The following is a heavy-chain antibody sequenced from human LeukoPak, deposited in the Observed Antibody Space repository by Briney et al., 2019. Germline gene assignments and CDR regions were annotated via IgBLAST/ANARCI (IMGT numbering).Heavy chain of an antibody. CDR3: ARGHYDVLAASYKWTPDY. V-gene: IGHV3-20*04. CDR2: INWNGGST. Sequence: GGSLRLSCAASGFTFDDYGMSWVRQAPGKGLEWVSGINWNGGSTGYADSVKGRFTTSRDNGKNSLSLQLNSLRVEDTAVYYCARGHYDVLAASYKWTPDYWGQGTLVTVSS. J-gene: IGHJ4*02. D-gene: IGHD3-9*01. CDR1: GFTFDDYG.